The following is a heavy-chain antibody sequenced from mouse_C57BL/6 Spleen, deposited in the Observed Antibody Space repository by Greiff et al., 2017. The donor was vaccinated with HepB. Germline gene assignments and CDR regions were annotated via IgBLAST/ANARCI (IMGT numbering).Heavy chain of an antibody. Sequence: VQLQQSGAELVRPGASVKLSCKASGYTFTDYYIIWVKQRPGQGLEWIARIYPGSGNTYYNEKFKGKATLTAEKSSSTAYLQLRSLTSEDSAVYFCARSGFYWYFDVWGTGTTVTFSS. V-gene: IGHV1-76*01. CDR1: GYTFTDYY. CDR2: IYPGSGNT. J-gene: IGHJ1*03. CDR3: ARSGFYWYFDV. D-gene: IGHD4-1*01.